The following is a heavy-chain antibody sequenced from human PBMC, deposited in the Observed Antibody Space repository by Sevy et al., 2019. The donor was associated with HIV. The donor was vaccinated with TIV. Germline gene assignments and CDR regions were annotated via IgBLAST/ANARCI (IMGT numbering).Heavy chain of an antibody. Sequence: GGSLRLSCAASGFTFTSYSMHWVRQAPGKGLEWVSSISGISNYIYYADSVKGRFSISRDNAKNSLYLQMNSLRAEDTAVFYCARAVPATDAFDIWGQGTLVIVSS. CDR3: ARAVPATDAFDI. CDR2: ISGISNYI. CDR1: GFTFTSYS. V-gene: IGHV3-21*01. J-gene: IGHJ3*02. D-gene: IGHD6-19*01.